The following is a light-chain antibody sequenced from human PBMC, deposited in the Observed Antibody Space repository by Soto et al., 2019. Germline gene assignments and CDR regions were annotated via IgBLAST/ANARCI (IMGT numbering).Light chain of an antibody. Sequence: QSALTQPPSVSGSPGQSVTISCTGTSSDVGSNDRVSWYQQPPGAAPKLMIYEVTNRPSGVPDRFSGSKSGNTASLTISGLQAEYEADYYCTLYTRSTTIVFGTGTQLTVL. V-gene: IGLV2-18*01. CDR3: TLYTRSTTIV. CDR2: EVT. J-gene: IGLJ7*01. CDR1: SSDVGSNDR.